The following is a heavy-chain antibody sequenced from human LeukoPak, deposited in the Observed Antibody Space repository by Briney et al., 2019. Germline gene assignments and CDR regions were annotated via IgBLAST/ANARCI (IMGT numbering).Heavy chain of an antibody. CDR3: ARVVLSEFDY. D-gene: IGHD3-16*02. J-gene: IGHJ4*02. CDR1: GGSISSYY. CDR2: IYYSGST. Sequence: SETLSLTCTVSGGSISSYYWSWIRQPPGKGLEWIGYIYYSGSTNYNPSLKRRVTISVDTSKNQFSLKLSSVTAADTAVYYCARVVLSEFDYWGQGTLVTVSS. V-gene: IGHV4-59*01.